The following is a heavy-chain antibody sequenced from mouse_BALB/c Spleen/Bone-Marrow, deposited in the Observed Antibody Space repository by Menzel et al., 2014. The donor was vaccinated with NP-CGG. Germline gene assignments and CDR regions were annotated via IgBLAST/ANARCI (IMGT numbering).Heavy chain of an antibody. CDR3: ERLSYYGRFAY. J-gene: IGHJ3*01. Sequence: EVQLVESGGGLVQPGGSLKLSCAASGFDFSRYWMSWVRQAPGKGLEWIGEINPDSSTINYTPSLKDKFIISRDNAKNTLYLQMGKVRSEDTALYYCERLSYYGRFAYWGQGTLVTVSA. V-gene: IGHV4-1*02. CDR1: GFDFSRYW. D-gene: IGHD1-1*01. CDR2: INPDSSTI.